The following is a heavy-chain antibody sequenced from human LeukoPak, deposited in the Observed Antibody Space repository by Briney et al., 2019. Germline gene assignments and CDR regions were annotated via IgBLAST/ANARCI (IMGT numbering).Heavy chain of an antibody. D-gene: IGHD3-9*01. CDR2: IRNDGTIK. V-gene: IGHV3-30*02. CDR1: GFTFRTYG. Sequence: GGSLRLSCAASGFTFRTYGMHWVRQAPGKGLEWVAFIRNDGTIKYYADSVKGRFTISRDNSKNTLYLQMNSLRAEGTALYYCAKGSSGGLTGYYDAVDYWGQGTLVTVSS. J-gene: IGHJ4*02. CDR3: AKGSSGGLTGYYDAVDY.